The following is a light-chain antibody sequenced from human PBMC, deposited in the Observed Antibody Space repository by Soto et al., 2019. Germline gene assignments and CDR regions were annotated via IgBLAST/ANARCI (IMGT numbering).Light chain of an antibody. V-gene: IGLV1-47*01. Sequence: SVLTQQPSASGTPGPRVPISCSGSSSNIGSNYVYWYQQLPGTAPKLLIYRNNQRPSGVPDRFSGSKSGTSASLAISGLRSEDEADYYCAAWDDSLSGVVFGGGTKLTVL. CDR1: SSNIGSNY. CDR2: RNN. J-gene: IGLJ2*01. CDR3: AAWDDSLSGVV.